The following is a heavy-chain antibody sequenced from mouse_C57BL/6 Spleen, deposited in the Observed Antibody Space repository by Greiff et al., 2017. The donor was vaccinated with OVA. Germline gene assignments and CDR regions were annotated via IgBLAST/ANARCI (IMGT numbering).Heavy chain of an antibody. CDR2: INPYNGGT. D-gene: IGHD1-1*01. V-gene: IGHV1-19*01. J-gene: IGHJ1*03. CDR3: ARSEITTVVKDFDV. CDR1: GYTFTDYY. Sequence: EVKLQESGPVLVKPGASVKMSCKASGYTFTDYYMNWVKQSHGKSLEWIGVINPYNGGTSYNQKFKGKATLTVDKSSSTAYMELNSLTSEDSAVYYCARSEITTVVKDFDVWGTGTTVTVSS.